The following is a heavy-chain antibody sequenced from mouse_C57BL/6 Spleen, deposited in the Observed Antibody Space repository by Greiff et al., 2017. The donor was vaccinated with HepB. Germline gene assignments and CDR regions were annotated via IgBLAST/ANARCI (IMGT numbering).Heavy chain of an antibody. J-gene: IGHJ2*01. Sequence: VKLQQPGAELVRPGSSVKLSCKASGYTFTSYWMHWVKQRPIQGLEWIGNIDPSDSETHYNQKFKDKATLTVDKSSSTAYMQLSSLTSEDSAVYYCARKEKWGYYEDYWGQGTTLTVSS. CDR2: IDPSDSET. D-gene: IGHD2-3*01. CDR1: GYTFTSYW. CDR3: ARKEKWGYYEDY. V-gene: IGHV1-52*01.